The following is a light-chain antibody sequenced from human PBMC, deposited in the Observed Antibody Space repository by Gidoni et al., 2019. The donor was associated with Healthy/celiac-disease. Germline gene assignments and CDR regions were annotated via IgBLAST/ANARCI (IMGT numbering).Light chain of an antibody. V-gene: IGKV1-9*01. Sequence: IQLPQSPSSLSASVGDRVTITCRASQGISSYLAWYQQKTGKAPTLLIYAASTLQSGVPSRFSGSGSGTDFTLTISSLQPEDCATYYCQQLNSYPLTFGGGTKVEIK. CDR1: QGISSY. CDR2: AAS. CDR3: QQLNSYPLT. J-gene: IGKJ4*01.